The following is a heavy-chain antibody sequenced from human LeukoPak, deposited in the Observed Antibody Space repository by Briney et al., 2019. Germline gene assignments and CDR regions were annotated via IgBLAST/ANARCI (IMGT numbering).Heavy chain of an antibody. CDR2: INHSGST. D-gene: IGHD3-3*01. J-gene: IGHJ5*02. CDR1: GGSFSGYY. CDR3: ARAPYYHFWSSYPTKLRANWFDP. V-gene: IGHV4-34*01. Sequence: SETLSLTCAVYGGSFSGYYWSWLRQPPGKGLEWIGGINHSGSTNYNSSLKSRVTISVDTSKNQFSLKLSSVTAADTAVYYCARAPYYHFWSSYPTKLRANWFDPWGQGTLVTVSS.